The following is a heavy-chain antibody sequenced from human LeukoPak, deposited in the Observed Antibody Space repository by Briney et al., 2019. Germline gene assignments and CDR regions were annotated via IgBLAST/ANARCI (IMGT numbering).Heavy chain of an antibody. CDR1: GGSISSSSYY. D-gene: IGHD3-22*01. J-gene: IGHJ4*02. CDR2: IYYSGST. Sequence: SETLSLTCTVSGGSISSSSYYWGWIRQPPGKGLGWIGGIYYSGSTYYNPSLKSRVTISVDTSKNQFSLKLSSVTAADTAVYYCARHHRSYYYDSSFDYWGQGTLVTVSS. CDR3: ARHHRSYYYDSSFDY. V-gene: IGHV4-39*01.